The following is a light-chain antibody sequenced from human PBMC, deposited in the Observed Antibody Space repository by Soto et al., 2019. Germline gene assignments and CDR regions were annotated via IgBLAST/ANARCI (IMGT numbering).Light chain of an antibody. CDR2: GVF. CDR3: QHYDGSPRT. V-gene: IGKV3-20*01. CDR1: QNVYNNY. Sequence: VLTQSPDTMSLSPGERATLSCRTSQNVYNNYLAWYQQRPGQAPRLLIYGVFNRATGIPDRFSGSGSGTEFTLTISGLEPEDSAVYSCQHYDGSPRTFGQGTNLEIK. J-gene: IGKJ2*01.